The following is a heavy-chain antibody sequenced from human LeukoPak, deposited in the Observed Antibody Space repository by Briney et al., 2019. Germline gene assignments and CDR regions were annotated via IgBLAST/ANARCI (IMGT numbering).Heavy chain of an antibody. CDR2: IGIRGDT. CDR3: ARGGIQVSGIDEFDY. CDR1: GFTFIDYD. D-gene: IGHD6-19*01. Sequence: GGSLRLSCAASGFTFIDYDMHWVRRVIGKGLEWVSAIGIRGDTHYSGSVKGRFTISRENAESSLYLQMNSLRAEDTAVYYCARGGIQVSGIDEFDYWGQGTLVTVSS. V-gene: IGHV3-13*01. J-gene: IGHJ4*02.